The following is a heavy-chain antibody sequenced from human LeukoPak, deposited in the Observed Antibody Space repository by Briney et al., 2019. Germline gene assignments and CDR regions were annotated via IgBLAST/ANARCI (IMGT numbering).Heavy chain of an antibody. CDR3: ARGERYSGYDSLGDY. D-gene: IGHD5-12*01. Sequence: GGSLRLSCAASGFIFSSYAMSWVRQAPGKGLEWVSSISSSSSYIYYADSLKGRFTISRDNAKNSLYLQMNSLRAEDTAVYYCARGERYSGYDSLGDYWGQGTLVTVSS. V-gene: IGHV3-21*01. J-gene: IGHJ4*02. CDR1: GFIFSSYA. CDR2: ISSSSSYI.